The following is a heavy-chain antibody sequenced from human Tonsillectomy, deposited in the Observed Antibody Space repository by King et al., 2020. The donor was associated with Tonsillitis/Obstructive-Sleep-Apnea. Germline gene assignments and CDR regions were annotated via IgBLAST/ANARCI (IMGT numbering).Heavy chain of an antibody. V-gene: IGHV1-18*01. Sequence: QLVQSGAEVKKPGASVKVSCKASGYMFSNYVISWVRQAPGQGLEWMGWISAYNGNTNYAQKLQGRVTMTTETSTSTVYMELRSLRSDDTAVYYCARITVHKTSWPGIRDYYMDVWGKGTTVTVTS. CDR3: ARITVHKTSWPGIRDYYMDV. J-gene: IGHJ6*03. CDR2: ISAYNGNT. D-gene: IGHD3-10*01. CDR1: GYMFSNYV.